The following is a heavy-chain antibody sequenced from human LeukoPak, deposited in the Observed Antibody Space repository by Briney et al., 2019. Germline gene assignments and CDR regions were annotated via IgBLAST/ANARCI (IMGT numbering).Heavy chain of an antibody. CDR2: TYYRSKWYN. Sequence: SQTLSLTCAISGDSVSSNSAAWNWIRQSPSRGLEWLGRTYYRSKWYNDYAVSVKSRITINPDTSKNQVSLQLNSVTPEDTAVFYCARGIGLPYYFDYWGQGTLVTVSP. CDR1: GDSVSSNSAA. J-gene: IGHJ4*02. D-gene: IGHD2-15*01. CDR3: ARGIGLPYYFDY. V-gene: IGHV6-1*01.